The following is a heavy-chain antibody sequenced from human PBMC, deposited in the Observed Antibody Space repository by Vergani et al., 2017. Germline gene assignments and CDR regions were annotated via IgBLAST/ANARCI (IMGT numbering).Heavy chain of an antibody. CDR1: GGSISSGSYY. D-gene: IGHD2-2*01. V-gene: IGHV4-61*02. Sequence: QVQLQESGPGLVKPSQTLSLTCTVSGGSISSGSYYWSWIRQPAGKGLEWIGRIYTSGSTNYNPSLKSRVTISVDTSKNQFSLKLSSVTAADTAVYYCAREWDIVVVPAARAWFDPWGQGTLVTVSS. CDR2: IYTSGST. J-gene: IGHJ5*02. CDR3: AREWDIVVVPAARAWFDP.